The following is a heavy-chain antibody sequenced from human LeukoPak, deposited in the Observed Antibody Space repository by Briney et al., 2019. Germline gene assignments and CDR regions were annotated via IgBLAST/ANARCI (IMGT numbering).Heavy chain of an antibody. CDR1: GLTFSSLA. Sequence: PGGSLRLSCVASGLTFSSLAMDWVRQAPGKGLEWVGDISYDGTYASYAGSVRGLFTISRDNSKNTLYLQMNSLRTEDTAVYYCATESSLSNWGLGTLVTVSS. J-gene: IGHJ4*02. CDR3: ATESSLSN. D-gene: IGHD2/OR15-2a*01. V-gene: IGHV3-30*04. CDR2: ISYDGTYA.